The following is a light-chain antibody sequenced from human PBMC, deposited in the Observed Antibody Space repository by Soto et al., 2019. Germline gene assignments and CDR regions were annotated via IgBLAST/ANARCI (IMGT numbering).Light chain of an antibody. CDR3: QQYNNWAPYT. Sequence: EIVMTQSPATLSVSPGERATRSCRASQSVSSNLAGYQQKPGQAPRLLIYGASTRATGIPARFSGSGSGTEFTLTISSLRSEDFAVYYCQQYNNWAPYTFGQGTKLQIK. CDR1: QSVSSN. CDR2: GAS. V-gene: IGKV3-15*01. J-gene: IGKJ2*01.